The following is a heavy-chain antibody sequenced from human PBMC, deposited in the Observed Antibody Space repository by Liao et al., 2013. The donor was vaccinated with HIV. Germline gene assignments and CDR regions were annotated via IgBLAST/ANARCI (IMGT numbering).Heavy chain of an antibody. Sequence: QVQLQQWGAGLLKPSETLSLTCTVSGGSISDYYWSWIRQPPGKRLEWIGYISYSGSTHYNPYLMSRVTISVDTSNNQFSLRLSSVTAADTAVYYCARADSSSWDPSFDYWGQGTLVTVSS. CDR3: ARADSSSWDPSFDY. D-gene: IGHD6-13*01. CDR1: GGSISDYY. J-gene: IGHJ4*02. V-gene: IGHV4-59*01. CDR2: ISYSGST.